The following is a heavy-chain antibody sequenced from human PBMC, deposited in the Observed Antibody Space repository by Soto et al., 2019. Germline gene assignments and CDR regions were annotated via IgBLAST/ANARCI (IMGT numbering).Heavy chain of an antibody. CDR2: ISAYNGNT. CDR3: AREFYYGSGTPADYYYGMDV. V-gene: IGHV1-18*04. D-gene: IGHD3-10*01. Sequence: EASVKVSCKASGYTFTSYGISWVRQAPGQGLEWMGWISAYNGNTNYAQKLQGRVTMTTDTSTSTAYMELRSLRSDDTAVYYCAREFYYGSGTPADYYYGMDVWGQGTTVTVSS. J-gene: IGHJ6*02. CDR1: GYTFTSYG.